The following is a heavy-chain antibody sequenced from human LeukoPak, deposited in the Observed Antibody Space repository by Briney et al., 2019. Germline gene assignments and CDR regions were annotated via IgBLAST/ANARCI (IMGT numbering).Heavy chain of an antibody. D-gene: IGHD3-3*01. J-gene: IGHJ4*02. V-gene: IGHV1-46*01. Sequence: ASVKVSCKASGYTFTSYYMHWVRQAPGQGLEWMGIINPSGGSTSYAQKSQGRVTMTRDTSTSTVYMELSSLRTEDTAAYYRANTLEWVHFHYRGQGTLVTVSS. CDR1: GYTFTSYY. CDR3: ANTLEWVHFHY. CDR2: INPSGGST.